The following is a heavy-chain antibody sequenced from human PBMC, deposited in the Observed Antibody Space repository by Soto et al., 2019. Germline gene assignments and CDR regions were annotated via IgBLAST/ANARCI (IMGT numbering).Heavy chain of an antibody. Sequence: PGESLKISCKGSGYSFTSYWIGSVRQMPGKGLEWMGIIYPGDSDTRYSPSFQGQVTISADKSISTAYLQWSSLKASDTAMYYCARRSSGGSPLVDALDIWGQGTMVTVSS. CDR2: IYPGDSDT. CDR1: GYSFTSYW. V-gene: IGHV5-51*01. J-gene: IGHJ3*02. CDR3: ARRSSGGSPLVDALDI. D-gene: IGHD2-15*01.